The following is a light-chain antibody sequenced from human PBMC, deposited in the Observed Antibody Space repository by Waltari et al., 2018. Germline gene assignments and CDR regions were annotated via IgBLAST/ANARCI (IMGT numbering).Light chain of an antibody. CDR3: SSYTRTNTLV. CDR1: NRDVGAFNF. V-gene: IGLV2-14*03. Sequence: QSALTQPASVSGSPGQSITISCTGTNRDVGAFNFLPWFQQHPGKAPKLLIYDVTKPPSGVSNRFSGSKSGNTASLTISGLQTEDEAEYYCSSYTRTNTLVFGGGSRLTVL. CDR2: DVT. J-gene: IGLJ2*01.